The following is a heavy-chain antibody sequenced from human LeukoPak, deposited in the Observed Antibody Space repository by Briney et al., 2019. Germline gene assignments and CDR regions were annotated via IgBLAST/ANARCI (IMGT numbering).Heavy chain of an antibody. CDR3: AXXXVRGVVYYYYGMDV. J-gene: IGHJ6*02. D-gene: IGHD3-10*01. CDR1: GYTFTGYY. Sequence: ASVKVSCKASGYTFTGYYMHWVRQAPGQGLEWMGWINPNSGGTNYAQKFQGRVTMTRDTSISTAYMELSRLRSDDTAVYYCAXXXVRGVVYYYYGMDVWGQGTTVTVSS. V-gene: IGHV1-2*02. CDR2: INPNSGGT.